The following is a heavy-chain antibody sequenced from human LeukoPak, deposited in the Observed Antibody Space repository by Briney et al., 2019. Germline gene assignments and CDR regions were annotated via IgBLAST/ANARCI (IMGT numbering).Heavy chain of an antibody. CDR2: ITGGGAGT. J-gene: IGHJ4*02. D-gene: IGHD5-18*01. V-gene: IGHV3-23*01. Sequence: GGSLRLSCTASGFTFSSYAMTWVRLAPGKGLEWVSGITGGGAGTYYADSVKGRFAISRDNSKNTLYLQMNGLRAEDTAVYYCAKSLRGDTVTDCAYWGQGTLVTVSS. CDR1: GFTFSSYA. CDR3: AKSLRGDTVTDCAY.